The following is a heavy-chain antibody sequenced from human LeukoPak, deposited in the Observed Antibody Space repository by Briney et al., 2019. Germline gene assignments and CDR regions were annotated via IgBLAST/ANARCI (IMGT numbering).Heavy chain of an antibody. CDR2: FDPEDGET. D-gene: IGHD3-9*01. CDR1: VYTLTELS. CDR3: ATVSPILTAPIAHYYYYYMDV. J-gene: IGHJ6*03. V-gene: IGHV1-24*01. Sequence: GASVNVSCKVSVYTLTELSMHWVRQTPGKGGEWMGCFDPEDGETIYAQKFQGRVTMTEDTSTDTAYMEMSSLISEDTAVYYCATVSPILTAPIAHYYYYYMDVWGKGTTVTISS.